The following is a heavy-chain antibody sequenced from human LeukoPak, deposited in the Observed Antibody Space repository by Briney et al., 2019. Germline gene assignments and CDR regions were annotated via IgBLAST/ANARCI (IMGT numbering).Heavy chain of an antibody. J-gene: IGHJ4*02. D-gene: IGHD6-13*01. CDR3: ARVTAATPLDYFDY. CDR1: GGSISNDRFY. V-gene: IGHV4-39*07. Sequence: PSETLSLTCTVSGGSISNDRFYWAWIRQPPGTGLEWIGSVYYSRSTYYDPSLKSRVSILVDTSKNQFSLRLKSVTAADTAVYYCARVTAATPLDYFDYWGQGTLVTVSS. CDR2: VYYSRST.